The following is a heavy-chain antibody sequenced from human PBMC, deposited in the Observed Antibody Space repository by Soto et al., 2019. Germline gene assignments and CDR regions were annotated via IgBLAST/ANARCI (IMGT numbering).Heavy chain of an antibody. V-gene: IGHV2-5*02. CDR3: AHLVWPHYGMAG. D-gene: IGHD3-10*01. Sequence: QITLKESGPTLVKPTQTLTLTCTFSGFSLSTSGVGVGWIRQPPGKALEWLAVIYWDDDKRYSPSLKSRRTIXTXRTKNQVVPTITHMNPVDTATYSCAHLVWPHYGMAGWGHGTTITVSS. CDR1: GFSLSTSGVG. CDR2: IYWDDDK. J-gene: IGHJ6*02.